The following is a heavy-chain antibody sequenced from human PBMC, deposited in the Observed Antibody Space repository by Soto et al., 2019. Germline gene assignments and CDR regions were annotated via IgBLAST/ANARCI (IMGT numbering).Heavy chain of an antibody. Sequence: SDTLSLTCTVSGGSISSGGYYWSWIRQHPGKGLEWIGYIYYSGSTYYNPSLKSRVTISVDTSKNQFSLKLSSVTAADTAVYYCARGRYYYGSGSYYNPAPLDYWGQGTLVTVSS. CDR3: ARGRYYYGSGSYYNPAPLDY. J-gene: IGHJ4*02. CDR1: GGSISSGGYY. CDR2: IYYSGST. D-gene: IGHD3-10*01. V-gene: IGHV4-31*03.